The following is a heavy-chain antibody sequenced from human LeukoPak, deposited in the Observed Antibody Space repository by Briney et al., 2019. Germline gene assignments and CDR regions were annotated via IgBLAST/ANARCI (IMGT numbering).Heavy chain of an antibody. V-gene: IGHV4-4*07. J-gene: IGHJ4*02. D-gene: IGHD3-22*01. CDR1: GGSISSYY. Sequence: SETLSLTCTVSGGSISSYYWSWIRQPAGKGLEWIGRIYTSGSTSYSPSLKSRVTISRDTSKNQFSLKLSSVTAADTAVYYCARIYYDSSGYYGLRDYWGLGTLVTVSS. CDR2: IYTSGST. CDR3: ARIYYDSSGYYGLRDY.